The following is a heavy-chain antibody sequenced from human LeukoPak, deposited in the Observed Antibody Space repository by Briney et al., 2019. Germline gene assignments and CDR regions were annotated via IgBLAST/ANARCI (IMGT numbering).Heavy chain of an antibody. CDR2: TYYSGST. V-gene: IGHV4-39*01. D-gene: IGHD6-19*01. CDR1: GGSISSSSYY. CDR3: ARHAYSSGWYKLGPNDAFDI. J-gene: IGHJ3*02. Sequence: SETLSLTCTVSGGSISSSSYYWGWIRQPPGKGLEWIGSTYYSGSTYYNPSLKSRVTISVDTSKNQFSLKLSSVTAADTAVYYCARHAYSSGWYKLGPNDAFDIWGQGTMVTVSS.